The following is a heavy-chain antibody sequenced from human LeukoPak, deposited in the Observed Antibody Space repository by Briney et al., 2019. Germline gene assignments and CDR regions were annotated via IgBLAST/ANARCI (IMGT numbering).Heavy chain of an antibody. CDR2: INPNSGGT. CDR3: ARARTNNWYFDL. D-gene: IGHD2-8*01. CDR1: GYTFTGYY. J-gene: IGHJ2*01. Sequence: ATVKVSCKASGYTFTGYYMHWVRQAPGQGLEWMGWINPNSGGTNYAQKFQGRVTMTRDTSISTAYMELSRLRSDDTAVYYCARARTNNWYFDLWGRGTLVTVSS. V-gene: IGHV1-2*02.